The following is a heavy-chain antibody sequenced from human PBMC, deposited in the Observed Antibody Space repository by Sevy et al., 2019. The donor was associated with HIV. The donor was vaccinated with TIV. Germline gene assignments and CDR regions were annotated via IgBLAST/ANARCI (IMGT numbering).Heavy chain of an antibody. CDR1: GGTFSSYA. Sequence: ASVKVSCKASGGTFSSYAISWVRQAPGQGLEWMGRIIPIFGTANYAQKFQGRVTITADESTSTAYMGLSSLRSEDTAGYYCARGPVGGGYSGYDSSAAGSFDYWGQGTLVTVSS. CDR3: ARGPVGGGYSGYDSSAAGSFDY. J-gene: IGHJ4*02. CDR2: IIPIFGTA. D-gene: IGHD5-12*01. V-gene: IGHV1-69*13.